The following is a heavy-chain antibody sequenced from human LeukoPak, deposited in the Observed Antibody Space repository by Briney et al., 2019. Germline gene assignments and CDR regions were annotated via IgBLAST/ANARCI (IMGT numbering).Heavy chain of an antibody. CDR1: GASFSSGDQY. V-gene: IGHV4-31*03. J-gene: IGHJ4*02. CDR3: SRGLDSRKLGY. Sequence: PSETLSLTCTVSGASFSSGDQYWNWIRQSPGKGLEWIGSIHPSGTLYNNPSLESRVTMSMDTSKNQFSLNLNSVTAADTAVYFCSRGLDSRKLGYWGQGTLVTVPS. CDR2: IHPSGTL. D-gene: IGHD3-22*01.